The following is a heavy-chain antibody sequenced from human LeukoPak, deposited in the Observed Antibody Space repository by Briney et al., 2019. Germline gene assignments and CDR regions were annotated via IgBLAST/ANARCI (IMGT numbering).Heavy chain of an antibody. CDR2: ISSSSSYI. CDR1: GFTFSSYS. D-gene: IGHD6-13*01. CDR3: AKGYGYSSSWTSNYYFYGLDV. J-gene: IGHJ6*02. Sequence: GVSLRLSCAASGFTFSSYSMNWLRQAPGKGLEWVSSISSSSSYIYYADSVKGRFTISRDNSKNTLYLQMNSLRAEDTALYYCAKGYGYSSSWTSNYYFYGLDVWGQGTTVTVSS. V-gene: IGHV3-21*04.